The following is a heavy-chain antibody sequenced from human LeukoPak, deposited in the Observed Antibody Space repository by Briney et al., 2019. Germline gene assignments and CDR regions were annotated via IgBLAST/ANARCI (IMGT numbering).Heavy chain of an antibody. CDR2: VNNDGSST. CDR1: GFSFSSYW. CDR3: ARSGYPYYFDY. D-gene: IGHD6-25*01. Sequence: GGSLRLSCGASGFSFSSYWMHWVRQAPGKGLMWVSRVNNDGSSTTYADSVEGRFTISRDNARNTLYLQMNSLRAEDTAVYYCARSGYPYYFDYWGQGTLVTVSS. J-gene: IGHJ4*02. V-gene: IGHV3-74*01.